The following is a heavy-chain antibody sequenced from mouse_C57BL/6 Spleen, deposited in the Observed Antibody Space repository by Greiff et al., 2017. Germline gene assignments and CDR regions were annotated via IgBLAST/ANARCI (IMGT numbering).Heavy chain of an antibody. CDR3: TTRQLYWYFDV. Sequence: EVKLMESGAELVRPGASVKLSCTASGFNIKDDYMHWVKQRPEQGLEWIGWIDPENGDTEYASKFQGKATITAETSANTAYLQLSSLTSEDTAVYYCTTRQLYWYFDVWGTGSTVTVS. CDR2: IDPENGDT. CDR1: GFNIKDDY. D-gene: IGHD3-2*01. J-gene: IGHJ1*03. V-gene: IGHV14-4*01.